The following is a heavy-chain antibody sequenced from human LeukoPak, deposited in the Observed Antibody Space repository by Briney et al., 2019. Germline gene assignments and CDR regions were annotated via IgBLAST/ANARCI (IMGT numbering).Heavy chain of an antibody. J-gene: IGHJ4*02. D-gene: IGHD5-12*01. CDR2: ISYDGSNK. CDR3: ARDSPLVATIQPIFDY. Sequence: GGSLRLSCAASGFTFSSYAMHWVRQAPGKGLEWVAVISYDGSNKYYADSVKGRFTISRDNSKNTLYLQMNSLRAEDTAVYYCARDSPLVATIQPIFDYWGQGTLVTVSS. V-gene: IGHV3-30-3*01. CDR1: GFTFSSYA.